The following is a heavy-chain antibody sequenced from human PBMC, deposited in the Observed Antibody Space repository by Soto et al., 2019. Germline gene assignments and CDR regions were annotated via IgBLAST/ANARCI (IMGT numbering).Heavy chain of an antibody. J-gene: IGHJ4*02. D-gene: IGHD3-9*01. V-gene: IGHV3-48*03. CDR3: VSQSDWARPFES. CDR1: GFLFSNYE. Sequence: EVQLVESGGDLVKSGGSLRLSCVGSGFLFSNYEMNWVRQAPGKGLEWLAHISTTGGHVSESDSVKGRFTICRDNTKDTLYLKMNSLRTEDTGVYSGVSQSDWARPFESWGQGTLCNVSS. CDR2: ISTTGGHV.